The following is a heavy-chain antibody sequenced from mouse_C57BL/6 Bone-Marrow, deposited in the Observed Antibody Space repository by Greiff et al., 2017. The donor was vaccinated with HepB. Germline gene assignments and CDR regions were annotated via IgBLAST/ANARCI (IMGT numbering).Heavy chain of an antibody. CDR3: ARDDYDRYFDV. D-gene: IGHD2-4*01. CDR1: GYAFSSSW. V-gene: IGHV1-82*01. Sequence: VQLQQSGPELVKPGASVKISCKASGYAFSSSWMNWVKQRPGKGLEWIGRIYPGDGDTNYNGKFKGKATLTADKSSSTASMQLSSLTSEDSAVYFCARDDYDRYFDVWGTGTTVTVSS. J-gene: IGHJ1*03. CDR2: IYPGDGDT.